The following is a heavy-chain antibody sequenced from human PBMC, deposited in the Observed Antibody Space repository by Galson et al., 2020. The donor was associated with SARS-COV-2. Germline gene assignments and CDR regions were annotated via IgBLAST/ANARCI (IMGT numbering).Heavy chain of an antibody. D-gene: IGHD3-22*01. Sequence: GGSLRLSCAASGFTFSSYWMSWVRQAPGKGLEWVANIKQDGSEKYYVDSVKGRFTISRDNAKNSLYLQMNSLRAEDTAVYYCARDQLGGYDSSCYFGYWGQGTLVIVSS. CDR1: GFTFSSYW. J-gene: IGHJ4*02. CDR2: IKQDGSEK. V-gene: IGHV3-7*01. CDR3: ARDQLGGYDSSCYFGY.